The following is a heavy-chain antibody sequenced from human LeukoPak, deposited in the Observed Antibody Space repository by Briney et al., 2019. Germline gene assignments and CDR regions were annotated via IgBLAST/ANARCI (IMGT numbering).Heavy chain of an antibody. D-gene: IGHD2-2*01. CDR2: ISGSGGST. CDR3: AKDRSSTTSCSNY. CDR1: GFTFSNYA. J-gene: IGHJ4*02. Sequence: GGSLRLSCAASGFTFSNYAMTWVRQAPGKGLEWVSAISGSGGSTYYADSVKGRFTMSRDNSRSALHLQMNSLRAEDTAVYYCAKDRSSTTSCSNYWGRGTLVTVSS. V-gene: IGHV3-23*01.